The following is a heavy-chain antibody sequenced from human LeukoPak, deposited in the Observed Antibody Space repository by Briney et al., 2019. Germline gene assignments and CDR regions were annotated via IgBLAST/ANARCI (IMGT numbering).Heavy chain of an antibody. V-gene: IGHV3-66*01. J-gene: IGHJ4*02. Sequence: GGSLRLSCAASGFTVSNNYMGWVRQAPAKGLEWVSVVNTVDTTYYADSVRGRFTISRDNSENTLYLQMNSLRVEDTAVYYCAGSLAYCGGDCRLVDYWGQGTLVTVSS. CDR3: AGSLAYCGGDCRLVDY. CDR2: VNTVDTT. D-gene: IGHD2-21*02. CDR1: GFTVSNNY.